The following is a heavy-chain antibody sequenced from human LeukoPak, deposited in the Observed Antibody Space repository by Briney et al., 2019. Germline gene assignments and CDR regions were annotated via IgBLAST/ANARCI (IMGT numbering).Heavy chain of an antibody. CDR1: GFTFSSYS. CDR3: AKETYYDFWSGYSVGFDY. Sequence: GGSLRLSCAASGFTFSSYSMNWVRQAPGKGLEWVSAISGSGGSTYYADSVKGRFTISRDNSKNTLYLQMNSLRAEDTAVYYCAKETYYDFWSGYSVGFDYWAREPWSPSPQ. D-gene: IGHD3-3*01. J-gene: IGHJ4*02. CDR2: ISGSGGST. V-gene: IGHV3-23*01.